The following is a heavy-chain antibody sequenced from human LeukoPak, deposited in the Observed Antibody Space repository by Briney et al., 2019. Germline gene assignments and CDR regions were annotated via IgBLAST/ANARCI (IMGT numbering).Heavy chain of an antibody. CDR3: ARTSLPKRGSSWFSNWFDP. V-gene: IGHV4-30-2*01. Sequence: SETLSLTCAVSGGSIRSGNYYWTWIRQPPGKGLEWIGYVYPTGNTYYNPSLKSRVTISVDTSNNQFSLELSSVTAADTAVYYCARTSLPKRGSSWFSNWFDPWGQGTLVTVSS. CDR1: GGSIRSGNYY. CDR2: VYPTGNT. D-gene: IGHD6-13*01. J-gene: IGHJ5*02.